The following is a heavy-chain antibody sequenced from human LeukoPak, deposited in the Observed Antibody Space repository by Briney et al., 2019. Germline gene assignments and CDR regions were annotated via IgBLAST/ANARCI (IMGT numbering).Heavy chain of an antibody. CDR1: GYSISTGYY. CDR3: ASPYYYDGSSYYHFFDH. J-gene: IGHJ4*02. CDR2: ISSSSSTI. Sequence: ETLSLTCTVSGYSISTGYYWDWIRQPPGQGLEWVSYISSSSSTIYYADSVKGRFTISRDNSRNTLYLQMNNLRTEDTAVYYCASPYYYDGSSYYHFFDHWGQGTLVTVSS. V-gene: IGHV3-48*01. D-gene: IGHD3-22*01.